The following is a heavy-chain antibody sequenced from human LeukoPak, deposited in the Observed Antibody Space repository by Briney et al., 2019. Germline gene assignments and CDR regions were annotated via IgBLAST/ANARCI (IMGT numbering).Heavy chain of an antibody. D-gene: IGHD3-22*01. CDR3: ARDLGGRGYDSSGYYYY. Sequence: SQTLSLTCTVSNVSISSGSHYWNWIRQPAGKGLEWIGRIYAGGRSNYNPSLRSRVTISVDTSKNQFSLKLTSVTAADTAVYYCARDLGGRGYDSSGYYYYWGQGTLVTVSS. CDR2: IYAGGRS. V-gene: IGHV4-61*02. CDR1: NVSISSGSHY. J-gene: IGHJ4*02.